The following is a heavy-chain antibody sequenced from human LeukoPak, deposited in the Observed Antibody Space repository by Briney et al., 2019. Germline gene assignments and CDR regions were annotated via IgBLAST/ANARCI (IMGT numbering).Heavy chain of an antibody. V-gene: IGHV3-30*18. CDR1: GFTCHYN. CDR2: ISTDGTQK. CDR3: AKDRGDYSGWFFDY. Sequence: GSSLTLSCAASGFTCHYNMHWVRQAPGKGLEWVAVISTDGTQKYYADSVKGRFTISRDNSKDTLYLQMNGLTIEDTAIYYCAKDRGDYSGWFFDYWCQGTLVTVSS. D-gene: IGHD6-19*01. J-gene: IGHJ4*02.